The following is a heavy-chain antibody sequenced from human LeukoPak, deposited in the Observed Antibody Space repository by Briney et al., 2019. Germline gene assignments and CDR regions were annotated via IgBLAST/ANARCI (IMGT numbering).Heavy chain of an antibody. Sequence: GGSLRLSCAESGFTFSSYGMHWVRQAPGKGLEGVAFIRYDGSNKYYADSVKGRFTISRDNSKNTLYLQMNSLRAEDTAVYYCAKDRGYYYDTSSCIDYWGQGTLVTVSS. CDR3: AKDRGYYYDTSSCIDY. CDR1: GFTFSSYG. J-gene: IGHJ4*02. D-gene: IGHD3-22*01. CDR2: IRYDGSNK. V-gene: IGHV3-30*02.